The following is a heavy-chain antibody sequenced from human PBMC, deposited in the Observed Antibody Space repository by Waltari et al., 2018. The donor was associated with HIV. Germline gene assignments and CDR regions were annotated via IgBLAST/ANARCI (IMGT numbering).Heavy chain of an antibody. CDR1: GYTFTSYY. J-gene: IGHJ3*02. V-gene: IGHV1-46*01. CDR3: ARAKSPRDGYNPDAFDI. Sequence: QVQLVQSGAEVMKPGASVKVSCKASGYTFTSYYMHWVRQAPGQGLELMGIINPSGVSTSYAQKFQGRVTMTRDTSTSTVYMELSSLRSEDTAVYYCARAKSPRDGYNPDAFDIWGQGTMVTVSS. CDR2: INPSGVST. D-gene: IGHD5-12*01.